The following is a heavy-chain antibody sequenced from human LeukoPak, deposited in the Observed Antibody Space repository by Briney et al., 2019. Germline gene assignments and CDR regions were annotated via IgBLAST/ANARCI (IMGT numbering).Heavy chain of an antibody. D-gene: IGHD3-10*01. V-gene: IGHV3-21*01. Sequence: GGSLRLSCAACGFTFSSYSMNLVRQAPGKGLEWVSSISSSSSYIYYADSVKGRFTISRDNAKNSLYLQMNSLRAEDTAVYYCAREGPPLGWWFGEPQQARSTWGQGTLVTVSS. CDR2: ISSSSSYI. CDR3: AREGPPLGWWFGEPQQARST. J-gene: IGHJ4*02. CDR1: GFTFSSYS.